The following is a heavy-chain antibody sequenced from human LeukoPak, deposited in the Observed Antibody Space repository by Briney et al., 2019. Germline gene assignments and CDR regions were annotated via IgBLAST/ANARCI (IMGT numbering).Heavy chain of an antibody. CDR1: GDSVSSNSAA. CDR2: TYYRSKWYN. Sequence: SQTLSLTCAISGDSVSSNSAAWNWIRQSPSRGLEWLGRTYYRSKWYNDYAVSVKSRITINPDTSKNQFSLQLNSVTPEDTAVYYCARDYCSGGSCYSGYFDYWGQGTLVTVSS. V-gene: IGHV6-1*01. J-gene: IGHJ4*02. CDR3: ARDYCSGGSCYSGYFDY. D-gene: IGHD2-15*01.